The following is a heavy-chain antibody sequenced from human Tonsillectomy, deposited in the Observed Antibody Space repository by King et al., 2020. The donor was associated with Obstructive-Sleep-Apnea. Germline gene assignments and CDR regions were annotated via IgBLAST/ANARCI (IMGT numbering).Heavy chain of an antibody. CDR2: IYYSGST. CDR3: ARHYFAEADAFDI. D-gene: IGHD3-10*01. Sequence: QLQESGPGLVKPSETLSLTCTVSGGSISSYYWSWIRQPPGKGLEWIGYIYYSGSTNYNPSLKGRGTISVDTSKNQFSLKLSSVTAADTAVYYCARHYFAEADAFDIWGQGTMVTVSS. CDR1: GGSISSYY. V-gene: IGHV4-59*08. J-gene: IGHJ3*02.